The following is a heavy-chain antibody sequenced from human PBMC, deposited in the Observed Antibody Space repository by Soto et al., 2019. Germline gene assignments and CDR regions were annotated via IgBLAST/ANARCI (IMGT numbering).Heavy chain of an antibody. CDR2: INPNSGGT. D-gene: IGHD2-15*01. J-gene: IGHJ4*02. CDR1: GYTFTGYY. V-gene: IGHV1-2*04. Sequence: GASVKVSCKASGYTFTGYYMHWVRQAPGQGLERMGWINPNSGGTNYAQKFQGWVTTTRDTSISTAYMELSRLRSDDTAVYYCALLQGYCSGGSCYSGEMFDYWGQGTLVTVSS. CDR3: ALLQGYCSGGSCYSGEMFDY.